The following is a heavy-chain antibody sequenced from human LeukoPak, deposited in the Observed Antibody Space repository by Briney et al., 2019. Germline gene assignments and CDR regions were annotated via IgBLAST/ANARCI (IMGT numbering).Heavy chain of an antibody. CDR3: AYRPYYYDSSGSS. CDR2: IKQDGSEK. D-gene: IGHD3-22*01. CDR1: GFTFSSYG. J-gene: IGHJ4*02. Sequence: GGTLRLSCAASGFTFSSYGMSWVRQAPGKGLEWVANIKQDGSEKYYVDSVKGRFTISRDNSKNTLYLQMNSLRAEDTAVYYCAYRPYYYDSSGSSWGQGTLVTVSS. V-gene: IGHV3-7*03.